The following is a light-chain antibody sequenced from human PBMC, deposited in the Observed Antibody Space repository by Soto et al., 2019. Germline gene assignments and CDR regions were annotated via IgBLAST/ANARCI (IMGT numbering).Light chain of an antibody. CDR1: QDIRHY. CDR2: AAS. J-gene: IGKJ1*01. V-gene: IGKV1-39*01. CDR3: QQSYSTPTT. Sequence: DIQMIQYTSSLSASVGDRGTITCQASQDIRHYLNWYQKKPGKAPKLLIYAASSLQSGVPSRFSGSGSGTDFTLTISSLQPEDFATYYCQQSYSTPTTFGQGTMV.